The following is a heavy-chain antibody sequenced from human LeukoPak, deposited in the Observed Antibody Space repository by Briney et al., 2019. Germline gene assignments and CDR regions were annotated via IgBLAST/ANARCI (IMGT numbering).Heavy chain of an antibody. D-gene: IGHD3-9*01. CDR3: TRRDYDILTGYRDFDY. Sequence: QPGGSLRLSCAASGFTFSSYGMHWVRQAPGKGLEWVAFIRYDGSNKYYADSVKGRFTISRDNSKNTLYLQMNSLKTEDTAVYYCTRRDYDILTGYRDFDYWGQGTLVTVSS. CDR1: GFTFSSYG. V-gene: IGHV3-30*02. J-gene: IGHJ4*02. CDR2: IRYDGSNK.